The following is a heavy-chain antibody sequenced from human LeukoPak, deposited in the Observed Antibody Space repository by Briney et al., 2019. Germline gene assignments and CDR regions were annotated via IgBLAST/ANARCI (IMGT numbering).Heavy chain of an antibody. CDR3: ASLRLGELSLYGAFDY. J-gene: IGHJ4*02. CDR1: GFTFSNYW. D-gene: IGHD3-16*02. V-gene: IGHV3-7*01. Sequence: GGSLRLSCAASGFTFSNYWMSWVRQAPGKGLEWVANIKQDGSEKYYVDSVKGRFTISRDNAENSLYLQMNSLRAEDTAVYYCASLRLGELSLYGAFDYWGQGTLVTVSS. CDR2: IKQDGSEK.